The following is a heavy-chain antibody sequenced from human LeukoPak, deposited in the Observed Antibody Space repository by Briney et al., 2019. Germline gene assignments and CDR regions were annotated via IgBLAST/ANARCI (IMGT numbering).Heavy chain of an antibody. Sequence: GGSLRLSCAASGFTFSSYGMSWVRQAPGKGLEWVSAISGSGGSTYYADSVKGRFTISRDNSKNTLYLQMNRLRAEDTAVYYCAKDHREYYYDSSGYYPDAVPEYFQHWGQGTLVTVSS. J-gene: IGHJ1*01. V-gene: IGHV3-23*01. CDR3: AKDHREYYYDSSGYYPDAVPEYFQH. CDR2: ISGSGGST. CDR1: GFTFSSYG. D-gene: IGHD3-22*01.